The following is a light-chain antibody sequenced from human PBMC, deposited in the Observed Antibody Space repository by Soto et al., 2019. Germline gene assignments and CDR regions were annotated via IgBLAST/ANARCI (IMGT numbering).Light chain of an antibody. Sequence: TVMTQSPATLSVSPGVRATLSCRASQGLGTNLAWYQQRPGQAPRLLIYAASTRATGVPARFSGSGSETEFTLTITTLQSEDFAVYYCQQYNHWPLSFGVGTKVEIK. V-gene: IGKV3-15*01. CDR1: QGLGTN. J-gene: IGKJ4*01. CDR3: QQYNHWPLS. CDR2: AAS.